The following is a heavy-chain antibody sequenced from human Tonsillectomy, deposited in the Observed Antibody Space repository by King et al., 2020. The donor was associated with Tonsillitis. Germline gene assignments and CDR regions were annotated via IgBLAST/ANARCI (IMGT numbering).Heavy chain of an antibody. Sequence: VQLVESGGGVVQPGGSLRLSCAASGFTFDDYAMHWVRQAPGKGLEWVSLISGDGGSTYYADSVKGRFTISRDNSKNSLYLQMNSLRTEDTALYYCAKVKEWFGTYYYYMDVWGKGTTVTVSS. CDR2: ISGDGGST. J-gene: IGHJ6*03. CDR1: GFTFDDYA. D-gene: IGHD3-10*01. V-gene: IGHV3-43*02. CDR3: AKVKEWFGTYYYYMDV.